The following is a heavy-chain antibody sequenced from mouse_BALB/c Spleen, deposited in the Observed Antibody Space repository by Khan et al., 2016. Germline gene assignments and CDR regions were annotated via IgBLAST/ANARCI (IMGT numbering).Heavy chain of an antibody. J-gene: IGHJ2*01. D-gene: IGHD1-2*01. CDR1: GYTFSSYW. V-gene: IGHV1-9*01. CDR2: ILPGSGST. CDR3: ARGYGCFFDY. Sequence: VQLQESGAELMKPGASVKISCKATGYTFSSYWIEWIKQRPGHGLQWIGEILPGSGSTNCHEKFKGRATFTADTSSNTAYMQLRSLTSEDSAVFYCARGYGCFFDYLGQGTTLTVSS.